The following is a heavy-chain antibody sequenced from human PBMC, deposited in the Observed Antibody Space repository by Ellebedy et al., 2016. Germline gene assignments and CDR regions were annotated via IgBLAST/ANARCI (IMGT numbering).Heavy chain of an antibody. D-gene: IGHD6-13*01. V-gene: IGHV3-15*01. CDR2: IKSKTDGGTT. J-gene: IGHJ4*02. CDR3: ITDPYIAAAGLGY. CDR1: GFTFSTYS. Sequence: GGSLRLXCAASGFTFSTYSMSWVRQAPGKGLEWVGHIKSKTDGGTTDYATPVKGRFTISRDDSKNTLYLQMNSLKTEDTAVYYCITDPYIAAAGLGYWGQGTLVTVSS.